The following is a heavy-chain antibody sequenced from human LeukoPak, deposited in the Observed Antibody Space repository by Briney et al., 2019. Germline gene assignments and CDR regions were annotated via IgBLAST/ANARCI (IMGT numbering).Heavy chain of an antibody. CDR2: ISSSSSTI. D-gene: IGHD1-26*01. CDR1: GFTFSSYS. CDR3: ARSVGAMYFDY. V-gene: IGHV3-48*04. J-gene: IGHJ4*02. Sequence: GGSLRLSCAGSGFTFSSYSMNWVRQAPGKGLEWVSYISSSSSTIYYADSVKGRFTISRDNAKNSLYLQMNSLRAEDTAVYYCARSVGAMYFDYWGQGTLVTVSS.